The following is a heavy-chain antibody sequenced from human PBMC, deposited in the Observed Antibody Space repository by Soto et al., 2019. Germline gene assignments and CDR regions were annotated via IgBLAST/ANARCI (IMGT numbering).Heavy chain of an antibody. Sequence: GGSLRLSCAASGFTVSNYAMTWVRQAPGKGLEWVSVISSIGSTTYYSDSVKGRFSIPRDNSKNTLYLQMNSLRAEDTAIYYCAKDQSNSNPLYYFDFWGPGTLVTVSS. V-gene: IGHV3-23*01. CDR1: GFTVSNYA. J-gene: IGHJ4*02. CDR3: AKDQSNSNPLYYFDF. CDR2: ISSIGSTT. D-gene: IGHD3-22*01.